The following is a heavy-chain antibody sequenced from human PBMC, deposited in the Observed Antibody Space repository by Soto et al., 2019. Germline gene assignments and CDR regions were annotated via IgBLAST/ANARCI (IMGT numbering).Heavy chain of an antibody. CDR1: GGTFSSYA. V-gene: IGHV1-69*13. Sequence: SVKVSCKASGGTFSSYAVSWVRQAPGQGLEWMGGIIPIFGTANYAQKFQGRVTITADESTSTAYMELGSLRSEDTAVYYCAASESSLNSLAAFDIWGQGTMVTVSS. D-gene: IGHD1-1*01. CDR3: AASESSLNSLAAFDI. J-gene: IGHJ3*02. CDR2: IIPIFGTA.